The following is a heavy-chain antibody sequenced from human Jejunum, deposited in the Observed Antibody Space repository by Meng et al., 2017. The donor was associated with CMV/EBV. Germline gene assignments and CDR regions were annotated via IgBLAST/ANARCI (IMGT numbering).Heavy chain of an antibody. J-gene: IGHJ5*02. CDR2: IYYSGTT. CDR1: GCSISSTTYY. Sequence: TVSGCSISSTTYYWGWLRQPPGKGLEWIGDIYYSGTTYYNPSLKSRLTISLDTSKNHFSLRLSSVTAADTALYYCARSSTSGFDPWGQGTLVTVSS. V-gene: IGHV4-39*07. CDR3: ARSSTSGFDP. D-gene: IGHD2-2*01.